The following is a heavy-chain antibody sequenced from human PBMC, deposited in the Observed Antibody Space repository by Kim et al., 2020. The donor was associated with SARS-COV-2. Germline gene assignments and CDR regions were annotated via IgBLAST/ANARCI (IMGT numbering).Heavy chain of an antibody. CDR2: MNPNSGNT. Sequence: ASVKVSCKASGYTFTSYDINWVRQATGQGLEWMGWMNPNSGNTGYAQKFQGRVTMTRNTSISTAYMELSSLRSEDTAVYYCARFRDYAVGTNWYFDLWGRGTLVTVSS. CDR3: ARFRDYAVGTNWYFDL. D-gene: IGHD4-17*01. V-gene: IGHV1-8*01. J-gene: IGHJ2*01. CDR1: GYTFTSYD.